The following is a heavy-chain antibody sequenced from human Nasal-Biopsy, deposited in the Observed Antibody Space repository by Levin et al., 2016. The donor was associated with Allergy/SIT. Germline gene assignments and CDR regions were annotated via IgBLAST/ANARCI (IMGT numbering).Heavy chain of an antibody. CDR2: ISHDGSTQ. J-gene: IGHJ4*02. Sequence: GESLKISCAASGFTFSNFGMQWVRQAPGKGPEWVAVISHDGSTQYHADAVKGRLSVSRDNSKNTMYLQLNSLRAGDTAVYYCVKEPVEYASGWYFDDWGQGTLVTVSS. CDR3: VKEPVEYASGWYFDD. CDR1: GFTFSNFG. D-gene: IGHD6-19*01. V-gene: IGHV3-30*18.